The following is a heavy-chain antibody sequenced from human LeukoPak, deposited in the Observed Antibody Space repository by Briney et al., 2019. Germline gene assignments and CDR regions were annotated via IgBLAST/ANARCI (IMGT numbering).Heavy chain of an antibody. CDR2: IIPIFGTA. V-gene: IGHV1-69*05. D-gene: IGHD3-10*01. CDR3: ARDLLRWGAIIGYFDY. CDR1: GGTFSSYA. J-gene: IGHJ4*02. Sequence: SVKVSCKASGGTFSSYAISWVRQAPGQGLEWMGRIIPIFGTANYAQKFQGRVTITTDESTSTAYMELSSLRSEDTAVYYCARDLLRWGAIIGYFDYWGQGTLVTVSS.